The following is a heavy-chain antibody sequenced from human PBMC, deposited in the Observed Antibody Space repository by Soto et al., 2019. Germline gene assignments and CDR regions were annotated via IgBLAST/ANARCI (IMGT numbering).Heavy chain of an antibody. Sequence: GGSLRLSCAASGFTFSSYAMSWVRQAPGKGLEWVSGISDSGGSTYYADSVKGRFTISRDKSKNTLYLQMNSLRAEDTAVYYCAKGTYYYGSAPYYFDYWGQGPLVTVSS. J-gene: IGHJ4*02. CDR1: GFTFSSYA. CDR2: ISDSGGST. D-gene: IGHD3-10*01. V-gene: IGHV3-23*01. CDR3: AKGTYYYGSAPYYFDY.